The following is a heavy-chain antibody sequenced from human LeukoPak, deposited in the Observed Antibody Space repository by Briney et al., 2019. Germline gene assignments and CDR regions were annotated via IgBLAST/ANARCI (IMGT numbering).Heavy chain of an antibody. J-gene: IGHJ4*02. Sequence: PGRSLRLSCAASGFTFSSYGLHWVRQAPGKGLEWVAVIWYGGNKKYYADSVKGRFTISRDNSKNTLYLQMNSLRAEDTAVYYCARGQLLFDYWGQGTLVTVSS. V-gene: IGHV3-33*01. D-gene: IGHD2-2*01. CDR2: IWYGGNKK. CDR1: GFTFSSYG. CDR3: ARGQLLFDY.